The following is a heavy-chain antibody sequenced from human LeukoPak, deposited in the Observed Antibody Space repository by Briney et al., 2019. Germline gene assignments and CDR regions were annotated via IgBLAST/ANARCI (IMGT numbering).Heavy chain of an antibody. CDR2: FDPEDGET. CDR1: GYTLTELS. V-gene: IGHV1-24*01. J-gene: IGHJ4*02. D-gene: IGHD3-22*01. Sequence: ASVKVSCKVSGYTLTELSMHWVRQAPGKGLEWMGGFDPEDGETFYAQKFQGRVTMTEDTSTDTAYMELSSLRSEDTAVYYCATPDYYDGSGYYDLDYWGQGTLVTVSS. CDR3: ATPDYYDGSGYYDLDY.